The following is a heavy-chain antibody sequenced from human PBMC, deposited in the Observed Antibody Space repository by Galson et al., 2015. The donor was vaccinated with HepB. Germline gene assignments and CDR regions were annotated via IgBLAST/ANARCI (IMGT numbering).Heavy chain of an antibody. V-gene: IGHV2-5*02. Sequence: PALVTPTQTLTLTCSLSGLSISASGEGVGWIRQPPGKALEWLSLIYWDDTKRYRPSLENRLTITKDTSKNQVVLTMTNMDPVDTGTFYCAKLGNSFFEYWGQGTPVTVSS. CDR3: AKLGNSFFEY. CDR1: GLSISASGEG. J-gene: IGHJ4*02. CDR2: IYWDDTK. D-gene: IGHD4-23*01.